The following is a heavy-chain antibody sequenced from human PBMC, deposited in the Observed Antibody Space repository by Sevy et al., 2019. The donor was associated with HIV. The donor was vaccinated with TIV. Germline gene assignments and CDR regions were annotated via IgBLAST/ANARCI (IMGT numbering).Heavy chain of an antibody. D-gene: IGHD6-13*01. J-gene: IGHJ6*02. CDR2: TYYRSKWYN. V-gene: IGHV6-1*01. CDR1: GDSVSSNSAA. Sequence: SETLSLTCAISGDSVSSNSAAWNWIRQSPSRGLEWLGRTYYRSKWYNDYAVSVKSRITINPDTSKNQFSLQLNSVTPEDTAVYYCARGEVLKWYSSSPSGMDVWGHGTTVTVSS. CDR3: ARGEVLKWYSSSPSGMDV.